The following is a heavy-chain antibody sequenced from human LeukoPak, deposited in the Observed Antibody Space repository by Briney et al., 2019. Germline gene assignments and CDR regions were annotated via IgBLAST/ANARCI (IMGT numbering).Heavy chain of an antibody. D-gene: IGHD3-10*01. Sequence: SVKVSCKASGGTFSSYAISWVRQAPGQGLEWMGGIIPIFGTANYAQKFQGRVTITADKSTSTAYMELSSLRSDDTAVYYCARNRGVPPDYYYYYYMDVRGKGTTVTISS. CDR2: IIPIFGTA. CDR3: ARNRGVPPDYYYYYYMDV. CDR1: GGTFSSYA. J-gene: IGHJ6*03. V-gene: IGHV1-69*06.